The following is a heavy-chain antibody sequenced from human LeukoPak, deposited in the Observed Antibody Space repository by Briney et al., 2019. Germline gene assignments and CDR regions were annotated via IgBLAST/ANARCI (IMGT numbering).Heavy chain of an antibody. V-gene: IGHV4-4*02. Sequence: SETLSLTCAVSGGSISSSNWCAWVRQHPGKGLEWSGEIYHAGNTNYNPSHKSRVTISVNKSKNQFSLKLTSVTAADTAVYYCATEAYYDSSGPHFDYWGQGTLVTVSS. CDR1: GGSISSSNW. J-gene: IGHJ4*02. CDR3: ATEAYYDSSGPHFDY. CDR2: IYHAGNT. D-gene: IGHD3-22*01.